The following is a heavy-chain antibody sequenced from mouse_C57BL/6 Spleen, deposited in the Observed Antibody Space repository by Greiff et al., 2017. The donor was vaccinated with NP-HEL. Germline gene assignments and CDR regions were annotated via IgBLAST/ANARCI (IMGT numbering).Heavy chain of an antibody. CDR1: GYTFTSYW. Sequence: QVQLQQPGAELVMPGASVKLSCKASGYTFTSYWMHWVKQRPGQGLEWIGEIDPSDSYTNYNQKFKGKSTFTVDKSSSAAYMQLSSLTSEDSAVYYRARFDYSWHCDVWGTGTTVTVSS. D-gene: IGHD2-4*01. CDR2: IDPSDSYT. CDR3: ARFDYSWHCDV. V-gene: IGHV1-69*01. J-gene: IGHJ1*03.